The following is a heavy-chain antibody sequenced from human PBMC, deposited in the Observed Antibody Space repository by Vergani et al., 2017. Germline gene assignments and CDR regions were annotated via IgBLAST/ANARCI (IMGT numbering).Heavy chain of an antibody. D-gene: IGHD2-15*01. CDR3: ARISGGSYPYLHY. CDR2: IKRDGTET. Sequence: EVHLVESGGGLVQPGGSLRLSCAASGFTFGDYYMAWIRLAPGKGLDWVASIKRDGTETFYVDSVKGRFTISRDNAKTTLYLQMNSLRDEDRGVYYCARISGGSYPYLHYWGQGTLVTVAS. V-gene: IGHV3-7*01. CDR1: GFTFGDYY. J-gene: IGHJ1*01.